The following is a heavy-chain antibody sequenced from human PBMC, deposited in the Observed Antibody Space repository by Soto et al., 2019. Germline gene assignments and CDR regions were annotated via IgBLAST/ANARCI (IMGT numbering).Heavy chain of an antibody. D-gene: IGHD4-17*01. V-gene: IGHV4-31*03. CDR1: GGSISSGGYY. CDR3: ARDRDYGGNSKAFDI. Sequence: QVQLQESGPGLVKPSQTLSLTCTVSGGSISSGGYYWSWIRQHPGKGLEWIGYIYYSGSTYYNPSLKSRVTISVDPSKNQFSLKLSSVTAADTAVYYCARDRDYGGNSKAFDIWGQGTMVTVSS. J-gene: IGHJ3*02. CDR2: IYYSGST.